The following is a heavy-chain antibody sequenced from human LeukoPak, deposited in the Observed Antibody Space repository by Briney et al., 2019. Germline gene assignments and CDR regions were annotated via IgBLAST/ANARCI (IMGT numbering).Heavy chain of an antibody. J-gene: IGHJ5*02. CDR3: ARMAKYSGQGSGSYYRFRGWFDP. D-gene: IGHD3-10*01. V-gene: IGHV4-34*01. CDR1: GGSFSGYY. CDR2: INHSGST. Sequence: MTSETLSLTCAVYGGSFSGYYWSWIRQPPGKGLEWIGEINHSGSTNYNPSLKSRVTISVDTSKNQFSLKLSSVTAADTAVYYCARMAKYSGQGSGSYYRFRGWFDPWGQGTLVTVSS.